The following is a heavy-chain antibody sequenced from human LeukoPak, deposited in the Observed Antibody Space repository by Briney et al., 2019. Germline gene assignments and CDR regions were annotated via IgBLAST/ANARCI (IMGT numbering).Heavy chain of an antibody. CDR1: GFTFSIYS. D-gene: IGHD3-22*01. CDR2: ISSSSSTI. Sequence: GGSLRLSCAASGFTFSIYSMNWVRQAPGKGLEWVSYISSSSSTIYYADSVKGRFTISRDNAKNSLYLQMNSLRAEDTAVYYCARGMINRPRLPGYWGQGTLVTVSS. J-gene: IGHJ4*02. V-gene: IGHV3-48*01. CDR3: ARGMINRPRLPGY.